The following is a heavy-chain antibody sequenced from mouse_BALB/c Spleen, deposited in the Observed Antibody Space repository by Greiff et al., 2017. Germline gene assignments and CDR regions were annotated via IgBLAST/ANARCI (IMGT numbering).Heavy chain of an antibody. D-gene: IGHD1-1*01. V-gene: IGHV2-2*02. J-gene: IGHJ3*01. CDR3: ASLTTVAPY. CDR2: IWRGGST. CDR1: GFSLTSYG. Sequence: VQLEESGPGLVQPSQSLSITCTVSGFSLTSYGVHWVRQSPGKGLEWLGVIWRGGSTDYNAAFISRLSISKDNAKGHVFFKMNSLQANDTAIYYCASLTTVAPYWGQGTLVTVSA.